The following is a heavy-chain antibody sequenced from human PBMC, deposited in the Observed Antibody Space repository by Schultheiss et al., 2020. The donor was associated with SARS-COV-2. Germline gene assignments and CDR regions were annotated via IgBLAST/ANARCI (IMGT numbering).Heavy chain of an antibody. CDR2: IYYSGST. Sequence: SETLSLTCTVSGGSISSSSYYWGWIRQPPGKGLEWIGSIYYSGSTYYNPSLKSRVTISVDTSKNQFSLKLSSVTAADTAVYYCARGRYDILTGYMFDPWGQGTLVTVSS. CDR1: GGSISSSSYY. D-gene: IGHD3-9*01. CDR3: ARGRYDILTGYMFDP. J-gene: IGHJ5*02. V-gene: IGHV4-39*07.